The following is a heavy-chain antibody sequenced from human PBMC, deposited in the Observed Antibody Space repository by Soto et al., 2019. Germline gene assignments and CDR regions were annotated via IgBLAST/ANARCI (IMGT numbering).Heavy chain of an antibody. D-gene: IGHD1-26*01. CDR1: GGSFTSNNW. V-gene: IGHV4-4*02. Sequence: PSETLSLTCAVSGGSFTSNNWWTWVRQRPGQGLEWIGEIYRTGSTNYNPSLKSRVTISLDKSEKQISLKVTSLTAADTAVDSCESWDPETSVDYWGQGTSVTVS. CDR3: ESWDPETSVDY. J-gene: IGHJ4*02. CDR2: IYRTGST.